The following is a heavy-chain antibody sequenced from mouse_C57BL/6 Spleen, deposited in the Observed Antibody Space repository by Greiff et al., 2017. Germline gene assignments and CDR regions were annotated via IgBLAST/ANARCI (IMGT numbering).Heavy chain of an antibody. D-gene: IGHD1-1*01. CDR3: AVVATDCAMDY. Sequence: EVQLVESGEGLVKPGGSLKLSCAASGFTFSSYAMSWVRQTPEKRLEWVAYISSGGVYIYYADTVKGRFTISRDNARNTLYLQMSSVKSEDAAVYYPAVVATDCAMDYWGQGTTVTVSS. V-gene: IGHV5-9-1*02. J-gene: IGHJ4*01. CDR1: GFTFSSYA. CDR2: ISSGGVYI.